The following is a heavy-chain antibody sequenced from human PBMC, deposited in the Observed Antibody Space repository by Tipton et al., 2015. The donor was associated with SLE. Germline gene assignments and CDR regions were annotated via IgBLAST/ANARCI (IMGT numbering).Heavy chain of an antibody. CDR1: GGSFSSRTYF. CDR2: LNYRGIT. J-gene: IGHJ6*02. V-gene: IGHV4-39*07. CDR3: ARDEAPHSGSYWGHSYGMDV. Sequence: GLVKPSETLSLTCSVSGGSFSSRTYFWAWIRRPPGKGLEWIGSLNYRGITHYNPSLESRVTMSVDTSNNQFSLKLRSVTAADTAVYYCARDEAPHSGSYWGHSYGMDVWGHGTTVTVSS. D-gene: IGHD1-26*01.